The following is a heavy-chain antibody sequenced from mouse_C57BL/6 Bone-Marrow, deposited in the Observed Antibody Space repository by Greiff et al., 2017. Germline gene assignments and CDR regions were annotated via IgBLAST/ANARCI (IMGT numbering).Heavy chain of an antibody. Sequence: EVQLQQSGTVLARPGASVKMSCKTSGYTFTSYWMHWVKQRPGQGLEWIGALYPGNSDTSYNQKFKGKAKLTAVTSASTAYMELSRLTNEDSAVYYCTRRKKGRHDYYAMDYWGQGTSVTVSS. CDR2: LYPGNSDT. J-gene: IGHJ4*01. CDR1: GYTFTSYW. CDR3: TRRKKGRHDYYAMDY. D-gene: IGHD2-14*01. V-gene: IGHV1-5*01.